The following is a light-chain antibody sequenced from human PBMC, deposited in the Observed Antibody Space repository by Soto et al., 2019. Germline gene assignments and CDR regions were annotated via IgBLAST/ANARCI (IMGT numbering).Light chain of an antibody. CDR2: GAS. Sequence: EIVLTQSPATLSLSPGERATLSCRASQSVSSYLAWYQQKPGQAPRLLIYGASSRATGIPARFSGSGSGTDFTLTISSLEPDDLATYYCQHYNSYSEAFGQGTKVDI. CDR3: QHYNSYSEA. CDR1: QSVSSY. J-gene: IGKJ1*01. V-gene: IGKV3-11*01.